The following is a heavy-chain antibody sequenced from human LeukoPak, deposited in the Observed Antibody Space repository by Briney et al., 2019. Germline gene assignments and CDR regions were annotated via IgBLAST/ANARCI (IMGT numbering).Heavy chain of an antibody. CDR2: IGTAGDT. D-gene: IGHD6-19*01. CDR3: ATSALGYSSGWRNYYYYYGMDV. Sequence: GGSLRLSCAASGFTFSSYDMHWVRQATGKGLEWVSAIGTAGDTYYPGSVKGRFTISRENAKNSLYLQVNSLRAEDTAVYYCATSALGYSSGWRNYYYYYGMDVWGQGTTVTVSS. V-gene: IGHV3-13*01. CDR1: GFTFSSYD. J-gene: IGHJ6*02.